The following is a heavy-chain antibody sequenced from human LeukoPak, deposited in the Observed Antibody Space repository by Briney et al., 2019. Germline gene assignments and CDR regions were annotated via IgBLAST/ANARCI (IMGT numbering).Heavy chain of an antibody. J-gene: IGHJ1*01. CDR1: GFTFSSYD. V-gene: IGHV3-30*18. CDR3: AKDPLPYSSGWQYFQH. CDR2: ISYDGNDK. Sequence: SGRSLRLSCAASGFTFSSYDMHWVRQAPGKGLEWVAVISYDGNDKHYADSVKGRFTISRDNSKNTLYLQMNSLRAEDTAVYYCAKDPLPYSSGWQYFQHWGQGTLVTVSS. D-gene: IGHD6-19*01.